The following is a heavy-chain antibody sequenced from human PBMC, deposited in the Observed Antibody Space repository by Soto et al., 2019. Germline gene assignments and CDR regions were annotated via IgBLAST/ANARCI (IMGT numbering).Heavy chain of an antibody. CDR1: GGTFSSYA. D-gene: IGHD4-17*01. CDR2: IIPIFGTA. Sequence: QVQLVQSGAEVKKPGSSVKVSCKASGGTFSSYAISWVRQGPGQGLEWMGGIIPIFGTANYAQKFQGRVTITADESTSRAYMELSSLRSEDTAVYYCARGALEPGDYEMGFDYRGQGTLVTASS. CDR3: ARGALEPGDYEMGFDY. V-gene: IGHV1-69*01. J-gene: IGHJ4*02.